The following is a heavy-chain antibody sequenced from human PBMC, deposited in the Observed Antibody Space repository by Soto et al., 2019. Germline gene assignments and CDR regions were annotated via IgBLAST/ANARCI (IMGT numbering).Heavy chain of an antibody. CDR2: INAGNGNT. V-gene: IGHV1-3*01. D-gene: IGHD3-10*01. J-gene: IGHJ6*02. CDR3: ASSYYYGSGPLSIEYYYYGMDV. CDR1: GYTFTSYT. Sequence: QVQLVQSGAEVKKPGASVKVSCKASGYTFTSYTMHWVRQAPGQRLEWMGWINAGNGNTKYSQKFQGRVTITRDTSASTAYMELSSLRSEDTAVYYCASSYYYGSGPLSIEYYYYGMDVWGQGTTVTVSS.